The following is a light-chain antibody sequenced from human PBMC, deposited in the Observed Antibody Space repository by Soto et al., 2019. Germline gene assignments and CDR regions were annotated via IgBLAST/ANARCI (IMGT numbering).Light chain of an antibody. CDR3: EEYGSSTWM. J-gene: IGKJ1*01. Sequence: ELVLTQSPGTLSLSPGERATLSCRASQSVSSSYLAWYQQKPGQAHRILIYGASSRATGITDRFSGSGSGKDFTLTSSRLEPEDFAVYYCEEYGSSTWMFGQGTKVVIK. V-gene: IGKV3-20*01. CDR2: GAS. CDR1: QSVSSSY.